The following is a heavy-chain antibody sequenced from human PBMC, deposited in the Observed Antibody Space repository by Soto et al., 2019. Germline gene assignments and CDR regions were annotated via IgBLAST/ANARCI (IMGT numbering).Heavy chain of an antibody. CDR1: GYTFTGYN. CDR3: ARDATHPHYGMDV. V-gene: IGHV1-2*04. J-gene: IGHJ6*02. Sequence: GASVKVSCKXSGYTFTGYNMHWVRQAPGQGLEWMGWINPNSGGTNYAQKFQGWVTMTRDTSISTAYMELSRLRSDDTAVYYCARDATHPHYGMDVWGQGTTVTVSS. CDR2: INPNSGGT.